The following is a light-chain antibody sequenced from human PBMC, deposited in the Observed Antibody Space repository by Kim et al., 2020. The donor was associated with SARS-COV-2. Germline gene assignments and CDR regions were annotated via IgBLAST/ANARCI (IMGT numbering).Light chain of an antibody. V-gene: IGLV10-54*04. CDR1: SNNVGNQG. J-gene: IGLJ3*02. CDR2: KNN. CDR3: SAWDSSLSAWV. Sequence: RPSATVTCTGNSNNVGNQGATWLQQHQGHPPKLLSYKNNNRPSGISERFSASRSGSTASLTITGLQPEDEADYYCSAWDSSLSAWVFGGGTQLTVL.